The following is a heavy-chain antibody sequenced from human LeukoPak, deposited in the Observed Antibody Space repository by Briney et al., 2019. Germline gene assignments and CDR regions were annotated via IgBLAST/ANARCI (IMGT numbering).Heavy chain of an antibody. Sequence: GRTLRLSCAASGFTFSSYGMHWVRQAPGKGLEWVAVISYDGSNKYYADSVKGRFTISRDNSTNTLYLQMNSLRAEDTAVYYCAKDHGGIAIWGQGTMVTVSS. CDR2: ISYDGSNK. D-gene: IGHD6-13*01. CDR1: GFTFSSYG. CDR3: AKDHGGIAI. J-gene: IGHJ3*02. V-gene: IGHV3-30*18.